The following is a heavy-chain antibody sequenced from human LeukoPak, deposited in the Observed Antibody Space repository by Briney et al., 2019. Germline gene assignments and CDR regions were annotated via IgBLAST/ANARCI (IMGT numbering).Heavy chain of an antibody. CDR3: AKDQYYDILTGGTMDV. Sequence: DSVRGRFTVSRDNSKNSLYLQMNSLRAEDTALYYCAKDQYYDILTGGTMDVWGKGTTVTISS. V-gene: IGHV3-43*01. D-gene: IGHD3-9*01. J-gene: IGHJ6*03.